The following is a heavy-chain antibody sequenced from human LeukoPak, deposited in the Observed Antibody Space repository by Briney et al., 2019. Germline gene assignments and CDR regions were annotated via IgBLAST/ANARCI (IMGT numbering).Heavy chain of an antibody. V-gene: IGHV3-21*01. CDR2: ISSSSSYI. J-gene: IGHJ3*02. D-gene: IGHD2-2*01. CDR1: GFTFSSYS. Sequence: GGSLRLSCAASGFTFSSYSMNWVRQAPGKGLEWVSSISSSSSYIYYADSVKGRFTISRDNAKNSLYLQMNSLRAEDTAVYYCARGHCSSTSCPEAFDIWGQGTMVTVSS. CDR3: ARGHCSSTSCPEAFDI.